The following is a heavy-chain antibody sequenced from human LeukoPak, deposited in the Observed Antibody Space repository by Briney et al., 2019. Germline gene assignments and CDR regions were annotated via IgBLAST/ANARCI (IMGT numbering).Heavy chain of an antibody. Sequence: SETLSLTCTVSGGSIISYYWSWIRQPPGKGLEWIGYIYYSGSTKYNPSLNNRVTISVDTSKNQFSLKLSSVTAADTAVYYCARDLLDYYDSSGYGNWFDPWGQGTLVTVSS. CDR2: IYYSGST. CDR1: GGSIISYY. CDR3: ARDLLDYYDSSGYGNWFDP. J-gene: IGHJ5*02. V-gene: IGHV4-59*12. D-gene: IGHD3-22*01.